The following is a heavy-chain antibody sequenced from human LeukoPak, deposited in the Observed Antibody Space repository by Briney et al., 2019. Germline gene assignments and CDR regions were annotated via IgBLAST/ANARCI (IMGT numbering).Heavy chain of an antibody. V-gene: IGHV1-18*01. J-gene: IGHJ4*02. CDR1: GYTFTNYG. CDR2: VSAYNGNT. Sequence: GASVKVSCKASGYTFTNYGITWVRQAPGQGLEWMGWVSAYNGNTKYAQKLQGRVTMTTDTSTSTAYMELRSLRSDDTAVYYCARDQITNVDIVATIPLYWGQGTLVTVSS. CDR3: ARDQITNVDIVATIPLY. D-gene: IGHD5-12*01.